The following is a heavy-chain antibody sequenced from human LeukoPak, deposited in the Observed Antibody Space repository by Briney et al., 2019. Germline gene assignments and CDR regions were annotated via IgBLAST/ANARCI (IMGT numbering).Heavy chain of an antibody. CDR3: ARAPGEGWFDP. CDR2: IKQDGSEK. CDR1: GFTFSSYC. Sequence: GGSLRLSCAASGFTFSSYCMSWVRQAPGKGLEWVASIKQDGSEKYYVDSVKGQFTISRDNAKSSLYLQLNSLRAEDTALYYCARAPGEGWFDPWGQGTLVTVSS. V-gene: IGHV3-7*01. D-gene: IGHD4-17*01. J-gene: IGHJ5*02.